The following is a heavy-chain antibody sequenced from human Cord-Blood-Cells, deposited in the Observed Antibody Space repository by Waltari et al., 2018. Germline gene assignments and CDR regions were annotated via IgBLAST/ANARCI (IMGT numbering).Heavy chain of an antibody. J-gene: IGHJ4*02. CDR1: GGSIRRGGYY. CDR2: SYYSGST. V-gene: IGHV4-31*03. Sequence: QVQLQESGPGLAKPPQTLSLTCTVSGGSIRRGGYYWSWIRQHPGQGLEWFGYSYYSGSTYYNPSLKSRVTISVDTSKNQFSLKLSSVTAADTAVYYCAREGVGGYAAFDYWGQGTLVTVSS. D-gene: IGHD5-12*01. CDR3: AREGVGGYAAFDY.